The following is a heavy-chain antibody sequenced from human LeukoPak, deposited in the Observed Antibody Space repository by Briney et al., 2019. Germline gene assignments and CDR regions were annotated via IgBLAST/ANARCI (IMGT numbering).Heavy chain of an antibody. CDR2: IYYSGST. CDR3: ARGGLDTRRGGYFDY. V-gene: IGHV4-59*12. Sequence: PSETLSLTCTVSGVSISSYYWSWIRQPPGKGLEWIGYIYYSGSTNYNPSLKSRVTVSVDTSKSQFSLKLNSVTAADTAVYYCARGGLDTRRGGYFDYWGQGILVTVSS. CDR1: GVSISSYY. J-gene: IGHJ4*02. D-gene: IGHD5-18*01.